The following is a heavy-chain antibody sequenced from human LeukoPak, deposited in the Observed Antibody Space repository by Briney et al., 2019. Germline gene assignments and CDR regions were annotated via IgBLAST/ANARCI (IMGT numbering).Heavy chain of an antibody. CDR3: ARYSSSWYGSGRNWFDP. D-gene: IGHD6-13*01. Sequence: ASVKVSCKASGYTFTSYGISWVRQAPGQGLEWMGWISAYNGNTNYAQKLQGRVTMTTDTSTSTAYMELRSLRSDDTAVYYCARYSSSWYGSGRNWFDPWGQGTLVTVSS. CDR1: GYTFTSYG. J-gene: IGHJ5*02. CDR2: ISAYNGNT. V-gene: IGHV1-18*01.